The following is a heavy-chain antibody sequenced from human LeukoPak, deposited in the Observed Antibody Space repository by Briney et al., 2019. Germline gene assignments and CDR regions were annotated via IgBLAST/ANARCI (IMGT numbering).Heavy chain of an antibody. D-gene: IGHD3-10*01. J-gene: IGHJ4*02. V-gene: IGHV3-48*03. CDR1: GFIFSSYE. Sequence: GGSLRLSCAASGFIFSSYEMHWVRQAREKGLEWVSYITSSGTTIYYADSVKGRFTISRDNAKNSLYLQMNSLRAEDTAVYYCARDMGVIFSVFDYWGQGTLVTVSS. CDR3: ARDMGVIFSVFDY. CDR2: ITSSGTTI.